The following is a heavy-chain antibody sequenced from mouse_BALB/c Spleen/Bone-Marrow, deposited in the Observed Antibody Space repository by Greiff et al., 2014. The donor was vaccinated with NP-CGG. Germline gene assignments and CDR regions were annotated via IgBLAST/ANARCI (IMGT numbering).Heavy chain of an antibody. Sequence: EVKLMESGPELVKPGTSVKMSCKASGYIFTSYVMDWVKQEPGQGLEWIGYINPYNDVTNYNEKFKGKATLTSDKSSSAAYMEVSSLTSEDSAVYYCAREGWLLRFDYWGQGTTLTVSS. V-gene: IGHV1-14*01. CDR1: GYIFTSYV. CDR3: AREGWLLRFDY. D-gene: IGHD2-3*01. J-gene: IGHJ2*01. CDR2: INPYNDVT.